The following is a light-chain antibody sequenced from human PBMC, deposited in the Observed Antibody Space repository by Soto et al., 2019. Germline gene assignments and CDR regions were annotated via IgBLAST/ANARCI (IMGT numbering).Light chain of an antibody. CDR3: CSYAGSYTGV. Sequence: QSVLTQPRSVSGSPGQSVTISCTGTSSDVGGYNSVSWYQQHPGKAPKLMIYDVSKRPSGVPDRFSGSKSGNTASLTISGLKAEDEADYYCCSYAGSYTGVFGGGTKVTVL. V-gene: IGLV2-11*01. CDR2: DVS. CDR1: SSDVGGYNS. J-gene: IGLJ2*01.